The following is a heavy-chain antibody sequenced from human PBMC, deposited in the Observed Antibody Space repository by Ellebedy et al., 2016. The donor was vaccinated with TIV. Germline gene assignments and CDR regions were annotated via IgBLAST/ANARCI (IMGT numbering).Heavy chain of an antibody. CDR2: IKQDGSEK. CDR1: GFTFGSYW. D-gene: IGHD4-17*01. CDR3: ARQTVATSVNDAFDI. Sequence: GESLKISCAASGFTFGSYWMSWVRQAPGKGLEWVATIKQDGSEKNYVDSVKGRLAISRDNAKNSLYLQMNSLRAEDTAVYYCARQTVATSVNDAFDIWGLGTVVTVSS. V-gene: IGHV3-7*01. J-gene: IGHJ3*02.